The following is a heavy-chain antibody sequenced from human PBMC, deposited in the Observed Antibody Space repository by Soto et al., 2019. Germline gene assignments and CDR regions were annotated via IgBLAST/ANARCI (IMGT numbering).Heavy chain of an antibody. Sequence: SCAASGFTFSSYAMSWVRQAPGKGLEWVSAISGSGGSTYYADSVKGRFTISRDNSKNTLYLQMNSLRAEDTAVYSCAKDRTYYYDSSGYYPNGMDVWGQGTTVTVS. CDR3: AKDRTYYYDSSGYYPNGMDV. CDR2: ISGSGGST. V-gene: IGHV3-23*01. D-gene: IGHD3-22*01. CDR1: GFTFSSYA. J-gene: IGHJ6*02.